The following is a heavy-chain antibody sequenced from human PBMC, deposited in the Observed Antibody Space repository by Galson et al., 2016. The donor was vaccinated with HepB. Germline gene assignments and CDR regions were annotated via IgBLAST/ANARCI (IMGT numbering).Heavy chain of an antibody. Sequence: SLRLSCAASGFTFRYYAMHWVRQAPGKGLEWVAVISYDGSTKHYEDSVKGRFTISRDNYKNTVSLQMNSLRPEDTAVYYCARAADYSSSWFSSWFDPWGQGTLVTVSS. J-gene: IGHJ5*02. CDR3: ARAADYSSSWFSSWFDP. V-gene: IGHV3-30-3*01. D-gene: IGHD6-13*01. CDR2: ISYDGSTK. CDR1: GFTFRYYA.